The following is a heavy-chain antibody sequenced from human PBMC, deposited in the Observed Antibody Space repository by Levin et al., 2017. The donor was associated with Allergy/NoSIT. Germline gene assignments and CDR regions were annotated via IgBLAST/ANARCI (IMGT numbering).Heavy chain of an antibody. CDR1: GFTFSSYG. CDR3: ARGRRYMYASIDY. CDR2: IWYDGSNK. V-gene: IGHV3-33*01. D-gene: IGHD1-14*01. J-gene: IGHJ4*02. Sequence: QAGGSLRLSCAASGFTFSSYGMHWVRQAPGKGLEWVAVIWYDGSNKYYADSVKGRFTISRDNSKNTLYLQMNSLRAEDTAVYYCARGRRYMYASIDYWGQGTLVTVSS.